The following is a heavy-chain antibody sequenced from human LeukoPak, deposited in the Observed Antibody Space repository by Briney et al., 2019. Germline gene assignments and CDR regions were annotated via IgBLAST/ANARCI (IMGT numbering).Heavy chain of an antibody. Sequence: GGSLRLSCAASGFTFDDYAMHWVRQAPGKGLEWVSGISWNSGSTGYADSVKGRFTISRDNAKSSLYLQMNSLRAEDTALYYCAKMVGDGYRVFDYWGQGTLVTVSS. CDR1: GFTFDDYA. J-gene: IGHJ4*02. CDR3: AKMVGDGYRVFDY. CDR2: ISWNSGST. V-gene: IGHV3-9*01. D-gene: IGHD5-24*01.